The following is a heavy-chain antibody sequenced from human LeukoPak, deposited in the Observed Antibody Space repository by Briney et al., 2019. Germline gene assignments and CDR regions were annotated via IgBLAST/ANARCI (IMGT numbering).Heavy chain of an antibody. J-gene: IGHJ6*02. D-gene: IGHD6-19*01. V-gene: IGHV3-53*01. CDR1: GFTVSSNY. CDR2: IYSGGST. Sequence: PGGSLRLSCAASGFTVSSNYMSWVRQAPGKGLEWVSVIYSGGSTYYADSVKGRFTISRDNSKNTLYLQMNSLRAEDTAVYYCARHGLSSGWYNAYYYYGMDVWGQGTTVTVSS. CDR3: ARHGLSSGWYNAYYYYGMDV.